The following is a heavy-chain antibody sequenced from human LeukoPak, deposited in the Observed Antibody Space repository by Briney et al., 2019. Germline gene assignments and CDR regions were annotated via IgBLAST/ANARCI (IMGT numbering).Heavy chain of an antibody. CDR3: ARDGEPRYWGSGYYYGMDV. CDR1: GFNFGTYA. D-gene: IGHD7-27*01. V-gene: IGHV3-23*01. Sequence: GGSLRLSCAASGFNFGTYAMNWVRQAPGKGLEWVSSISESAGRTYYAASVKGRFTISRDNSKHTVSLQMNSLRADDTAIYYCARDGEPRYWGSGYYYGMDVWGQGATVTVSS. J-gene: IGHJ6*02. CDR2: ISESAGRT.